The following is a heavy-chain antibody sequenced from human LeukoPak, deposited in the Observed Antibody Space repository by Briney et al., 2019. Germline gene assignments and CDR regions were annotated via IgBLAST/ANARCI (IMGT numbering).Heavy chain of an antibody. CDR3: VKGDGNWGHYYMDV. CDR2: ISGGGSST. D-gene: IGHD7-27*01. V-gene: IGHV3-23*01. J-gene: IGHJ6*03. CDR1: GFTFGTYA. Sequence: KPGGSLRLSCAASGFTFGTYAMSWVRQAPGKGLEWVSAISGGGSSTYYADSVKGRFATSRDNSKSMLFLQMNSLRAEDAAVYYCVKGDGNWGHYYMDVWGKGTTVTVPS.